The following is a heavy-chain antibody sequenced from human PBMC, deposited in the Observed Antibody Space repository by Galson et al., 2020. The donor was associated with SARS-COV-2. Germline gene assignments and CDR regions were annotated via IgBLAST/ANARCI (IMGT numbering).Heavy chain of an antibody. V-gene: IGHV2-70*11. Sequence: ESGPTLVKPTQTLTLTCTFSGFSLSTSGMCVSWIRQPPGKALEWLARIDWDDDKYYSTSLKTRLTISKDTSKNQVVLTMTNMDPVDTATYYGAGVLIAASGLNYYYCYGMDVWGQGTTVTVSS. CDR2: IDWDDDK. CDR3: AGVLIAASGLNYYYCYGMDV. D-gene: IGHD6-13*01. J-gene: IGHJ6*02. CDR1: GFSLSTSGMC.